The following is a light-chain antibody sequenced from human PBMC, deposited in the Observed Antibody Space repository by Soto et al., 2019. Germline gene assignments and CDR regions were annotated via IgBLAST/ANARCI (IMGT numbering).Light chain of an antibody. V-gene: IGKV1-39*01. CDR3: QQSYSTPGT. Sequence: DIRMSQSPSSLSASVGDRVTITCRASQSISTYLNWYQQKPGKAPQLLIYGAFSLNSGVPSRFSGSGSGTDFTLTISSLQPADFATYFCQQSYSTPGTFGQGSNVEIK. CDR2: GAF. CDR1: QSISTY. J-gene: IGKJ1*01.